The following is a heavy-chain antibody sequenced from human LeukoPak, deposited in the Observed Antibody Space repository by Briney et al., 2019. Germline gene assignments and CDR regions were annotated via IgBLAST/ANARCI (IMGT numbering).Heavy chain of an antibody. J-gene: IGHJ5*02. CDR3: ARRRGGWFDP. CDR1: GFTFSSYE. V-gene: IGHV3-48*03. CDR2: ITSSGNTM. D-gene: IGHD3-16*01. Sequence: GESLRLSCAASGFTFSSYEMNWVRQAPGKGLEWVSCITSSGNTMYYADSVKGRFTISRDNAENSLSLQMNSLRAEDTAVYYCARRRGGWFDPWGQGTLVTVSS.